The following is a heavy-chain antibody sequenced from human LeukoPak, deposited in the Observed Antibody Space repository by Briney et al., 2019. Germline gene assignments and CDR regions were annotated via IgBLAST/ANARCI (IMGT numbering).Heavy chain of an antibody. V-gene: IGHV3-48*01. CDR2: ISSSSSNI. Sequence: GGSLRLSCAASGFTFSTYSMNWVRRAPGKGLEWVSYISSSSSNIYYADSVKGRFTISRDNAKNTLYLQMNSLRAEDTAVYYCAKDQVGLPYYYDSSGYLFDYWGQGTLVTVSS. J-gene: IGHJ4*02. CDR1: GFTFSTYS. CDR3: AKDQVGLPYYYDSSGYLFDY. D-gene: IGHD3-22*01.